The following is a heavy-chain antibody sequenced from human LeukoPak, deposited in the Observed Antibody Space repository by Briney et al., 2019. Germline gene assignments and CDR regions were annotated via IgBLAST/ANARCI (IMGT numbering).Heavy chain of an antibody. V-gene: IGHV2-5*02. CDR3: AHTRCTSTSCYKDFDY. CDR2: ISWDDDK. Sequence: ESGPTLVKPTQTLTLTCTFSGFSLSTKGVGVGRIREPPGVALEWLALISWDDDKRYSPSLKSRLTITRDTSTNQVVLTMTNMDPVDTATYYCAHTRCTSTSCYKDFDYWGQGTLVTVSS. CDR1: GFSLSTKGVG. D-gene: IGHD2-2*01. J-gene: IGHJ4*02.